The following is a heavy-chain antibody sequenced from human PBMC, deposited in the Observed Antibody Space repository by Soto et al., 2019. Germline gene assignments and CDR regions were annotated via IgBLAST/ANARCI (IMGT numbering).Heavy chain of an antibody. CDR3: ENIRGYSGYDAPISYLYGMDV. CDR1: GFTFSNYG. D-gene: IGHD5-12*01. CDR2: TWYEGSKQ. V-gene: IGHV3-33*06. Sequence: QVQLVESGGGVVQPGRSLKLSCAASGFTFSNYGMHWVRQAPGKRLQWVAVTWYEGSKQHYADSVKGRFTISRDNSRNALYLQMHSLRVEDTGVYYCENIRGYSGYDAPISYLYGMDVWGQGTTVTVSS. J-gene: IGHJ6*02.